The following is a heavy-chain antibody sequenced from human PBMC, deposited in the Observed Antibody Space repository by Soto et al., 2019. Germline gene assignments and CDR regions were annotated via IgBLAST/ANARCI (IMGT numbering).Heavy chain of an antibody. J-gene: IGHJ6*02. CDR3: ARDASPITIFGVAPDFMDV. Sequence: ASVKVSCKASGYTFTGYYMHWVRQAPGQGLEWMGWITPNSGGTNYAQKFQGRVTMTRYTSISTAYMELSRLRSDDTAVYYCARDASPITIFGVAPDFMDVWGQGTTVTVSS. D-gene: IGHD3-3*01. CDR1: GYTFTGYY. V-gene: IGHV1-2*02. CDR2: ITPNSGGT.